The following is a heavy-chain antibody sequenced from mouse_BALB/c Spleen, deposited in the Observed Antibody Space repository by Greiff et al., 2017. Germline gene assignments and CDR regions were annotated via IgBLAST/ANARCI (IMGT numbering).Heavy chain of an antibody. Sequence: VQLQQSGAELARPGASVKMSCKASGYTFTSYTMHWVKQRPGQGLEWIGYINPSSGYTNYNQKFKDKATLTADKSSSTAYMQLSSLTSEDSAVYYCASPLHPENYFDDWGEGTTLTVSS. V-gene: IGHV1-4*01. J-gene: IGHJ2*01. CDR2: INPSSGYT. CDR1: GYTFTSYT. CDR3: ASPLHPENYFDD.